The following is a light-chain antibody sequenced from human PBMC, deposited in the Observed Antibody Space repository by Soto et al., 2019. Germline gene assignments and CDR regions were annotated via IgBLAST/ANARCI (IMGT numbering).Light chain of an antibody. V-gene: IGLV2-14*01. CDR2: DVS. J-gene: IGLJ2*01. CDR1: SSDVGGYNY. CDR3: SSFTSSTTPV. Sequence: QSVLPPPASVSGSPGQSITISCTGTSSDVGGYNYVSWYQQHPGKAPKLMIYDVSNRPSGVSNRFSGSKSGNTASLTISGLQAEDEADYYCSSFTSSTTPVFGGGTKLTVL.